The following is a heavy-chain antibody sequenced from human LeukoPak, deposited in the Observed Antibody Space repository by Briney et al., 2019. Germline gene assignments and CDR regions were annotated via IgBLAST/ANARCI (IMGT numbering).Heavy chain of an antibody. CDR1: GYTFTGYY. V-gene: IGHV1-46*03. CDR2: INPSGGST. CDR3: ARDLDMVRGVIITSAFDI. J-gene: IGHJ3*02. D-gene: IGHD3-10*01. Sequence: GASVKVSCKASGYTFTGYYMHWVRQAPGQGLEWMGIINPSGGSTSYAQKFQGRVTMTRDTSTSTVYMELSSLRSEDTAVYYCARDLDMVRGVIITSAFDIWGQGTMVTVSS.